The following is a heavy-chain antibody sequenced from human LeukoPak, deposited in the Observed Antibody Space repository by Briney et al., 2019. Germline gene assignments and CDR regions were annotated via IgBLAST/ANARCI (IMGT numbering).Heavy chain of an antibody. CDR2: IYYSGST. Sequence: SETLSLTCTVSGGSISSYYWSWIRQPPGKGLEWIGYIYYSGSTNYNPSLKSRVTISVDTSKNQFSLKLSSVTAADTAVYYCARAHAGIPLVYNPYYFDYWGQGTLVTVSS. J-gene: IGHJ4*02. CDR3: ARAHAGIPLVYNPYYFDY. V-gene: IGHV4-59*08. D-gene: IGHD1-14*01. CDR1: GGSISSYY.